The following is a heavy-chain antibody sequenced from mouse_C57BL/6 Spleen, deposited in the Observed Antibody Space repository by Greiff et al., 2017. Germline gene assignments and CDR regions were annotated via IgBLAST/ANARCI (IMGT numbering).Heavy chain of an antibody. CDR3: ARLGLDY. J-gene: IGHJ2*01. CDR1: GFTFSDYG. CDR2: ISRGSSTI. V-gene: IGHV5-17*01. Sequence: EVKLMESGGGLVKPGGSLKLSCAASGFTFSDYGMHWVRQAPEQGLEWVACISRGSSTIYYADTVKGRFTISRDNAKNTLFLQMASLRAEDTAMYYCARLGLDYWGQGTTLTVSS. D-gene: IGHD4-1*01.